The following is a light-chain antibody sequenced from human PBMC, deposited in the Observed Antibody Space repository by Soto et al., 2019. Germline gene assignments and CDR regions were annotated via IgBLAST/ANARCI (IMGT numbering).Light chain of an antibody. CDR1: VGAYDY. V-gene: IGLV3-1*01. CDR3: QAWDSGVPYV. J-gene: IGLJ1*01. CDR2: RST. Sequence: LTQPRSVSGSPGQSVTISCTGTSSDVGAYDYVSWYQQKPGQSPVLVIYRSTNRPSGIPERFSGSISGNTATLTISETQAMDEADYYCQAWDSGVPYVFGTGTKVTVL.